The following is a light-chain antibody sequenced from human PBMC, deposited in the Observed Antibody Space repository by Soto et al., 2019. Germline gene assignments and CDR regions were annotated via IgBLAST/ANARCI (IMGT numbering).Light chain of an antibody. V-gene: IGKV3-11*01. CDR1: QSVSSY. CDR2: DAS. Sequence: EIVLTQSPATLSLSPGERATLSFRASQSVSSYLAWYQQKPGQAPRLLIYDASNRATGIPDRFSGSGSGTDFTLTINRLEPEDFAVYYCQQYSISTTFGQGTKVDIK. CDR3: QQYSISTT. J-gene: IGKJ1*01.